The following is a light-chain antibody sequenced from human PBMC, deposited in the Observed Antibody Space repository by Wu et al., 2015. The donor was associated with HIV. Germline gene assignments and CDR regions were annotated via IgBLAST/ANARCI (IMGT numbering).Light chain of an antibody. V-gene: IGKV1-5*03. Sequence: DIQMTQSPSTLSASVGDRVTITCRASQDISSWLAWYQQQPGKAPKLLVYRASNLESGVPSRFSGSGSGTEFTLTISSLQPDDSASYYCQQINKFPYTFGQGTKLEI. CDR1: QDISSW. CDR3: QQINKFPYT. J-gene: IGKJ2*01. CDR2: RAS.